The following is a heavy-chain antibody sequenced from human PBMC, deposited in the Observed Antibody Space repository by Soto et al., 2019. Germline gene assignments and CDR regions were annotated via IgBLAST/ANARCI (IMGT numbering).Heavy chain of an antibody. CDR2: INHSGST. D-gene: IGHD4-17*01. CDR1: GGSFSGYY. CDR3: ARSRIRDYGDYVTRRWRQYGMDV. V-gene: IGHV4-34*01. Sequence: SETLSLTCAVYGGSFSGYYWSWIRQPPGKGLEWIGEINHSGSTNYNPSLKSRVTISVDTSKNQFSLKLSSVTAADTAVYYRARSRIRDYGDYVTRRWRQYGMDVWGQGTTVTVSS. J-gene: IGHJ6*02.